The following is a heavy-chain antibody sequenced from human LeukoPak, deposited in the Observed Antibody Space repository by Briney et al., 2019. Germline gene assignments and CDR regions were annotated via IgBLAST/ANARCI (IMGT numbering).Heavy chain of an antibody. V-gene: IGHV3-13*01. D-gene: IGHD4-17*01. J-gene: IGHJ4*02. CDR1: GFTFSSYD. CDR3: ARVRYGDYYFDY. CDR2: IGTAGDT. Sequence: GGSLRLSCAASGFTFSSYDMHWVRQATGKGLEWVSAIGTAGDTYYPGSVKGRFTISRENAKNSLYLQMNSLRAGDTAVYYCARVRYGDYYFDYWGQGTLVTVSS.